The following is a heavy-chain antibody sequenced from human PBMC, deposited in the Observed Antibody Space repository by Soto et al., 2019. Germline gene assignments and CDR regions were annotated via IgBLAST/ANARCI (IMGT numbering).Heavy chain of an antibody. CDR1: GFTFSNAW. CDR2: IKSKTDGGTT. J-gene: IGHJ6*01. V-gene: IGHV3-15*01. CDR3: TTDLVLRYFDGLSPLYYGMDV. D-gene: IGHD3-9*01. Sequence: EVQLVESGGGLVKPGGSLRLSCAASGFTFSNAWMSWVRHAPGKGLEWVGRIKSKTDGGTTDYAAPVKGRFTISRDDSKNTLYLQMNSLKPEDTAVYYCTTDLVLRYFDGLSPLYYGMDVWGQGTTVTVAS.